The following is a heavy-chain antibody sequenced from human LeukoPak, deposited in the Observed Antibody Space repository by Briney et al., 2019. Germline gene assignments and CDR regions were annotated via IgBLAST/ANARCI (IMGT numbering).Heavy chain of an antibody. CDR3: ASRDKGYYYGMDV. CDR2: LHSGGST. J-gene: IGHJ6*02. CDR1: GITVSSNY. V-gene: IGHV3-66*01. Sequence: GGSLRLSCAASGITVSSNYMSWVRQAPGKGLEWVSILHSGGSTYYADSVKGRFTISRDNSRNTLYLQMNSLRAEDTAVYYCASRDKGYYYGMDVWGQGTTVTVSS. D-gene: IGHD5-24*01.